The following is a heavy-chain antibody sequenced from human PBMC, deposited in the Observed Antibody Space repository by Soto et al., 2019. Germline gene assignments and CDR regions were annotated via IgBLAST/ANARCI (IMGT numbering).Heavy chain of an antibody. J-gene: IGHJ5*02. CDR1: GGSVSSGSYY. V-gene: IGHV4-61*01. CDR3: ARDSNYSNLNWFDP. D-gene: IGHD4-4*01. CDR2: IYYSGST. Sequence: PSETLSLTCTVSGGSVSSGSYYWSWIRQPPGKGLEWIGYIYYSGSTNYNPSLKSRVTISVDTSKNQFSLKLSSVTAADTAVYYCARDSNYSNLNWFDPWGQGTLVTVS.